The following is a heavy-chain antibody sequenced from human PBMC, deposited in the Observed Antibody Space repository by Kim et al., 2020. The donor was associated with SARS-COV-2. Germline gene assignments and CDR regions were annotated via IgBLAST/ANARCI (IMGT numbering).Heavy chain of an antibody. CDR3: TGTTAMDTANDAFDF. CDR1: GFTFSGSA. V-gene: IGHV3-73*01. D-gene: IGHD5-18*01. CDR2: IRSKANSYAN. J-gene: IGHJ3*01. Sequence: GGSLRLSCAASGFTFSGSAMHWVRQASGKGLEWVGRIRSKANSYANAYAASVIGRFTISTDDSKNTAYLQMNSLKTEDTAVYYCTGTTAMDTANDAFDFWGQGTMVTVSS.